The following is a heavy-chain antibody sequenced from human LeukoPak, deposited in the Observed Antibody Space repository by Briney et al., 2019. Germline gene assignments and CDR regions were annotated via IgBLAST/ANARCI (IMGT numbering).Heavy chain of an antibody. V-gene: IGHV3-74*03. CDR3: ARDSGVRGVTIASEWFDP. Sequence: PGGSLTLSCALWGLTYKRYWMQGVRAARGGGVVGVSRINSEGRNTTYADRERGRFTISRDNAKNTLYLQMTSLRAKDTAVYYCARDSGVRGVTIASEWFDPWGQGTLVTVSS. J-gene: IGHJ5*02. D-gene: IGHD3-10*01. CDR1: GLTYKRYW. CDR2: INSEGRNT.